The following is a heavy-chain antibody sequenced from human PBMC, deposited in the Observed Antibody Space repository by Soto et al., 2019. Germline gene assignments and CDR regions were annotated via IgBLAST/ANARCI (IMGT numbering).Heavy chain of an antibody. CDR2: ISYDGSNK. CDR3: AKTGLLWFGELLPNFDY. J-gene: IGHJ4*02. Sequence: GGSLRLSCAASGFTFSNYWMSWVRQAPGKGLEWVAVISYDGSNKYYADSVKGRFTISRDNSKNTLYLQMNSLRAEDTAVYYCAKTGLLWFGELLPNFDYWGQGTLVTVSS. V-gene: IGHV3-30*18. CDR1: GFTFSNYW. D-gene: IGHD3-10*01.